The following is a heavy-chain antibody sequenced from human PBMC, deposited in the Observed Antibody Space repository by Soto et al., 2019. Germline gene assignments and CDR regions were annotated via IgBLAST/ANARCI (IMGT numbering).Heavy chain of an antibody. CDR3: VPPPPSPITARPGLDA. J-gene: IGHJ6*02. Sequence: QVQLVQSGAEVKKPGSSVKVSCKTSGGTFSRYAISWVRQAPGQGLEWMGGIIPLFRTTNYAQRFQGRLTITAHESTSTAYIELSSLKAEDTDVYYCVPPPPSPITARPGLDAWGQGNTVTVSS. CDR1: GGTFSRYA. CDR2: IIPLFRTT. D-gene: IGHD6-6*01. V-gene: IGHV1-69*01.